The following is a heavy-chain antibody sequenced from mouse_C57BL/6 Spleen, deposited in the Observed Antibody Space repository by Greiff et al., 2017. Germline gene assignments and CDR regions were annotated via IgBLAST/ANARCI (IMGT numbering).Heavy chain of an antibody. J-gene: IGHJ4*01. Sequence: VKLMESGAELARPGASVKLSCKASGYTFTSYGISWVKQRTGQGLEWIGEIYPRSGNTYYNEKFKGKATLTADKSSSTAYMELRSLTSEDSAVYFCGIYYGYDGAMDYWGQGTSVTVSS. V-gene: IGHV1-81*01. CDR3: GIYYGYDGAMDY. CDR1: GYTFTSYG. D-gene: IGHD2-2*01. CDR2: IYPRSGNT.